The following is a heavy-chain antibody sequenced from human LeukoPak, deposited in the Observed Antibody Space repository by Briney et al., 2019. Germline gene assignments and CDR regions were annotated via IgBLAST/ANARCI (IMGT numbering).Heavy chain of an antibody. D-gene: IGHD2-21*02. CDR2: ISWNSGSI. J-gene: IGHJ4*02. V-gene: IGHV3-9*01. Sequence: GGSLRLSCAASGFTFDDYAMHWVRQAPGKGLEWVSGISWNSGSIGYADSVKGRFTISRDNAKNSLYLQMNSLRAEDTALYYCVRYCGGDCQVGWGQGTLVTVSS. CDR3: VRYCGGDCQVG. CDR1: GFTFDDYA.